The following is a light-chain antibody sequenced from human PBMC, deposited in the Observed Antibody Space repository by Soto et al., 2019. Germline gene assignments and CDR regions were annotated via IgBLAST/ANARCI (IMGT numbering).Light chain of an antibody. Sequence: IQMTPSPSNLSASVVDRFSITCRAGRDTNYWLAWYQQKAGRAPKLLIYGASTLASGVPSRFSGSGSGTEFTLTISSLQPDDSATYFCQRYNDKFGQGTKVDIK. CDR2: GAS. J-gene: IGKJ1*01. CDR1: RDTNYW. CDR3: QRYNDK. V-gene: IGKV1-5*01.